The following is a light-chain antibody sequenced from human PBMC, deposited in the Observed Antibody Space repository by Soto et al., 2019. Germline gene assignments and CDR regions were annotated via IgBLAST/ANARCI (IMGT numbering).Light chain of an antibody. V-gene: IGLV2-14*01. Sequence: QSALTQPPSASGSPGQSVTISCTGTSSDVGGYNYVSWYQQHPGKAPKLIISEVSNRPSGVSNRFSGSKSGTTASLTISGLQAEDEAEYYCSSYRRRSTLEVFGGGTKLTVL. CDR2: EVS. CDR1: SSDVGGYNY. J-gene: IGLJ3*02. CDR3: SSYRRRSTLEV.